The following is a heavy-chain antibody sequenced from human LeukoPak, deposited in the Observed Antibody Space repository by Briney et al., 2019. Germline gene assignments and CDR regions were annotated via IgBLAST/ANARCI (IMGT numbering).Heavy chain of an antibody. CDR2: IYYSGST. V-gene: IGHV4-59*12. J-gene: IGHJ3*02. CDR3: ASGGLTTVTFGAFDI. Sequence: PSETLSLTCTVSGGSISSYYWSWIRQPPGKGLEWLGYIYYSGSTNYNPSLKSRVTISVDTSKNQFSLKLSSVTAADTAVYYCASGGLTTVTFGAFDIWGQGTMVTVSS. CDR1: GGSISSYY. D-gene: IGHD4-17*01.